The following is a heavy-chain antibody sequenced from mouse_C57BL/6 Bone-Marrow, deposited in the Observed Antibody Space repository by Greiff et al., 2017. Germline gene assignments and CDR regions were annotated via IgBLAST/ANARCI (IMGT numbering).Heavy chain of an antibody. CDR2: IYPGNSDT. Sequence: VQLQQSGTVLVRPGASVKLSCKTSGYTFTSYWMHWVKQRPGQGLEWIGAIYPGNSDTSYNQKFKGKAKLTAVTSASTAYMELSSLTNEDSAVYYWTKWNRLFAMDYWGQGTSVTVSS. J-gene: IGHJ4*01. D-gene: IGHD1-1*01. CDR3: TKWNRLFAMDY. V-gene: IGHV1-5*01. CDR1: GYTFTSYW.